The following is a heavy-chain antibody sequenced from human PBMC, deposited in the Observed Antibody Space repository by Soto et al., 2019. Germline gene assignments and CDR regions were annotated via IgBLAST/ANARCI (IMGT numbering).Heavy chain of an antibody. D-gene: IGHD3-3*01. Sequence: SETLSLTCTVSGGSISSYYWSWIRQPPGKGLEWIGYIYYSGSTNYNPSLKSRVTISVDTSKNQFSLKLSSVTAADTAVYYCARLPLAPPSTSFWSGIYYYYYMDVWGKGTTVTVSS. J-gene: IGHJ6*03. CDR2: IYYSGST. V-gene: IGHV4-59*08. CDR1: GGSISSYY. CDR3: ARLPLAPPSTSFWSGIYYYYYMDV.